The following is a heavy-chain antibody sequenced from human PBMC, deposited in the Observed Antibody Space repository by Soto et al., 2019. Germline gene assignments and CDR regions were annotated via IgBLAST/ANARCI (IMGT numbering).Heavy chain of an antibody. D-gene: IGHD2-2*01. Sequence: GGSLRLSCAASGFTFSSYSMNWVRQAPGKGLEWVSSISSSSSYIYYADSVKGRFTISRDNAKNSLYLQMNSLRGEDTAVYYCARDPVVVPAAMGWFDPWGQGTLVTVSS. CDR3: ARDPVVVPAAMGWFDP. CDR1: GFTFSSYS. J-gene: IGHJ5*02. CDR2: ISSSSSYI. V-gene: IGHV3-21*01.